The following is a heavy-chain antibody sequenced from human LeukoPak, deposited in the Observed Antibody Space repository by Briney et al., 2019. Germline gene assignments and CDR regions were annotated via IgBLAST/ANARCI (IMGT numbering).Heavy chain of an antibody. CDR3: AKARGLIGGAFDI. J-gene: IGHJ3*02. V-gene: IGHV3-43*01. CDR2: VSWDGDTT. D-gene: IGHD3-22*01. CDR1: GFTFDDYI. Sequence: GGSLRLSCAASGFTFDDYIMHWVRQAPGKDLEWVSLVSWDGDTTYYADSVKGRFTISRDNSKNSLYLQMNSLRTEDTALYYCAKARGLIGGAFDIWGQGTMVTVSS.